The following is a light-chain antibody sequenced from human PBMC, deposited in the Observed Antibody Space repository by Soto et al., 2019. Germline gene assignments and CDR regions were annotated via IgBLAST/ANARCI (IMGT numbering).Light chain of an antibody. CDR2: EVS. Sequence: QSALTQPASVSGSPGQSITISCTGTSSDVGGYKYVSWYQQHPDKAPKLIIFEVSNRPSGISSRFSGSKSGNTASLTISGLQAEDEADYYCAVWDDSLNGRVFGGGTKLTVL. CDR3: AVWDDSLNGRV. CDR1: SSDVGGYKY. V-gene: IGLV2-14*01. J-gene: IGLJ2*01.